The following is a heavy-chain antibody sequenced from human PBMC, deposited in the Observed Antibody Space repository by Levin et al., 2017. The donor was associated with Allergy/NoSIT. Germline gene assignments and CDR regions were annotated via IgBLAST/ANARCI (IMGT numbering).Heavy chain of an antibody. CDR3: AKDLGDDWYFDL. CDR2: LTTSGSST. Sequence: LSLTCAASGFTFSNYAMNWVRRAPGKGLEWVSTLTTSGSSTYYADSVKGRFAISRDNSKNMLFLQMNSLRPEDTAVYYCAKDLGDDWYFDLWGRGTLVTVSS. V-gene: IGHV3-23*01. CDR1: GFTFSNYA. J-gene: IGHJ2*01. D-gene: IGHD2-21*02.